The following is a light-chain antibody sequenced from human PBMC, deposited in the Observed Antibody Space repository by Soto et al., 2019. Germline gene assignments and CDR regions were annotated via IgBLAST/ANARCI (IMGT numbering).Light chain of an antibody. CDR3: QQYNNWTPGYT. CDR1: QSVSSN. Sequence: EIVMTQSPATLSVSPGERATLSCRASQSVSSNLAWYQQKPGQAPTLLIYGASTRATGIPARFSGSGSGTEFTLTISSLQSEDFAVYYCQQYNNWTPGYTFGQGTKLEIK. V-gene: IGKV3-15*01. CDR2: GAS. J-gene: IGKJ2*01.